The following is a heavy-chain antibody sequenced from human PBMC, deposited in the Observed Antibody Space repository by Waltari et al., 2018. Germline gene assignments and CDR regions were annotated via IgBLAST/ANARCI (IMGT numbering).Heavy chain of an antibody. Sequence: QVRLEQWGAGLLKPSETLSLTCAVYGGSLNNRYGSWIRQSPGKGLEWLGEISHSGRTHYNPSLKSRVIISVDTSKIPFSLILTSVNAADTAVYYCARGGSTPMIIAYWGQGTQVTVSS. CDR1: GGSLNNRY. CDR3: ARGGSTPMIIAY. CDR2: ISHSGRT. V-gene: IGHV4-34*02. D-gene: IGHD3-16*01. J-gene: IGHJ4*02.